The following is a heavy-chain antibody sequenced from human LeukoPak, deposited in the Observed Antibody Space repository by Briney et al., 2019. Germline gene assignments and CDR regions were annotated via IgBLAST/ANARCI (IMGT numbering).Heavy chain of an antibody. V-gene: IGHV6-1*01. J-gene: IGHJ6*02. CDR3: ARARIDSGYDLLGYYYYGMDV. CDR2: TYYRSKWYN. CDR1: GDSVFSNSAA. Sequence: SQTLSLTCAISGDSVFSNSAAWNWIRLSPSRGLEWLGRTYYRSKWYNDYAVSVKSRITINPDTSKNQFSLQLKSVTPEDTAVYYCARARIDSGYDLLGYYYYGMDVWGQGTTVTVS. D-gene: IGHD5-12*01.